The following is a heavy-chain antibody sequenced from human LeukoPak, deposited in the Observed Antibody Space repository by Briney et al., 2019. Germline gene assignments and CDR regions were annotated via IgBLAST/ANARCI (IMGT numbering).Heavy chain of an antibody. CDR3: ARHFLPLVAGAVTGAYWYFDL. Sequence: SETLSLTCTVSGGSISHYYWSWIRQPPGKGLEWIGYIYYSGSTNYNPSLKSRVTISVDTSKNQFSLKLSSVTAADTAVYYCARHFLPLVAGAVTGAYWYFDLWGRGTLVTVSS. D-gene: IGHD6-19*01. J-gene: IGHJ2*01. CDR1: GGSISHYY. CDR2: IYYSGST. V-gene: IGHV4-59*08.